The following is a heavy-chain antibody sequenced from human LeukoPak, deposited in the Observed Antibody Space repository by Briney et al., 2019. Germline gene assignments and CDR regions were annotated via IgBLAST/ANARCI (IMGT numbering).Heavy chain of an antibody. J-gene: IGHJ3*02. CDR2: ISWNSGSI. V-gene: IGHV3-9*03. Sequence: GGSLRLSCAASGFTFDDYATHWVRQAPGKGLEWVSGISWNSGSIGYADSVKGRFTISRDNAKNSLYLQMNSLRAEDMALYYCAKGRGGSGSYRLYDAFDIWGQGTMVTVSS. CDR1: GFTFDDYA. D-gene: IGHD3-10*01. CDR3: AKGRGGSGSYRLYDAFDI.